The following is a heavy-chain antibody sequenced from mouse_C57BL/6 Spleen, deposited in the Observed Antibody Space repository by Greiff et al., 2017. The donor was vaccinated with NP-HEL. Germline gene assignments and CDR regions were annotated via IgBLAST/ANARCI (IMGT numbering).Heavy chain of an antibody. V-gene: IGHV1-15*01. CDR3: TRQGNGYDLAWFAY. CDR2: IDPETGGT. D-gene: IGHD2-3*01. J-gene: IGHJ3*01. CDR1: GYTFTDYE. Sequence: VQLQQSGAELVRPGASVTLSCKASGYTFTDYEMHWVKQTPVHGLEWIGAIDPETGGTAYNQKFKGKAILTADKSSSTAYMELRSLTSEDSAVYYCTRQGNGYDLAWFAYWGQGTLVTVSA.